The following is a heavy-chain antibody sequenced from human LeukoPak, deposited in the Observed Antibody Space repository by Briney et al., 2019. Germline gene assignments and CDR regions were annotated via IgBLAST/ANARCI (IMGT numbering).Heavy chain of an antibody. V-gene: IGHV3-30*04. CDR3: ARVYQGHSSGWLTLNY. Sequence: PGRSLRLSCAASGFTFSSYAMHWVRQAPGKGLEWVAVISYDGSNKYYADSVKGRFTISRDNSKNTLYLQMNSLRAEDTAVYYCARVYQGHSSGWLTLNYWGQGTLVTVSS. J-gene: IGHJ4*02. CDR2: ISYDGSNK. D-gene: IGHD6-19*01. CDR1: GFTFSSYA.